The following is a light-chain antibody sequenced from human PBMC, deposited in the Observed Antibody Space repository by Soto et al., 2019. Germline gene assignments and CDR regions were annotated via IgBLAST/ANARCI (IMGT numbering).Light chain of an antibody. V-gene: IGKV1-16*01. J-gene: IGKJ1*01. Sequence: DIRMTQSPSSLSASLGDRVTITCRASLTIGDSLSWFQQKVGKPPTLLIYCASALQSGVPARFSGSGSGTEFTLTISSLQPEDFAVYYCQQYNNWPPWTFGQGTKVDI. CDR3: QQYNNWPPWT. CDR2: CAS. CDR1: LTIGDS.